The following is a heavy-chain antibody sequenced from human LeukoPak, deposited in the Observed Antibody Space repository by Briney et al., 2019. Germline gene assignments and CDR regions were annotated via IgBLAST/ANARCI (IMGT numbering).Heavy chain of an antibody. CDR1: GFTFSNYG. J-gene: IGHJ4*02. D-gene: IGHD6-13*01. CDR3: ARTDYSSSWHYFDY. Sequence: GGTLRLSCAASGFTFSNYGMSWVRQAPGKGLEWVSAISGSGDSTYYADSVKGRFTISRDNSKNTLYLQMNSLRPEDTAMYYCARTDYSSSWHYFDYWGQGTLVTVSS. V-gene: IGHV3-23*01. CDR2: ISGSGDST.